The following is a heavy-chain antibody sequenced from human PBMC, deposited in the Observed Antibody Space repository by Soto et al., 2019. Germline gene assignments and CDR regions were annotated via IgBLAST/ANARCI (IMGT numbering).Heavy chain of an antibody. V-gene: IGHV4-39*02. CDR2: FYYSGST. J-gene: IGHJ4*02. CDR3: AKRAFESSGSYRGFDY. CDR1: GGSVSSSRYY. D-gene: IGHD3-22*01. Sequence: QLQLQQSGPGLVKPSETLSLTCNVSGGSVSSSRYYWGWIRQPPGKGLEWIGSFYYSGSTYYNPSLQGRVTMSIDTCKNDFSLKLTSVTAADTAVYYCAKRAFESSGSYRGFDYWGQGTLVTVSS.